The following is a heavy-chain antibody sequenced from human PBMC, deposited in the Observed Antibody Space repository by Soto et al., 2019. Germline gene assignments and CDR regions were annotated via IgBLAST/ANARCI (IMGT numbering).Heavy chain of an antibody. V-gene: IGHV1-24*01. J-gene: IGHJ3*02. Sequence: QVQLVQSGAEVKKPGASVKVSCKVSGYTLTELSMHWVRQAPGKGLEWMGGFDPEDGETIYAQKFQRRVTMTVDTSTDTAYMELSSLRSEYTAVYYCATDPNYDYIWGSYRRAFDIWGQGTMVTVSS. CDR3: ATDPNYDYIWGSYRRAFDI. D-gene: IGHD3-16*02. CDR1: GYTLTELS. CDR2: FDPEDGET.